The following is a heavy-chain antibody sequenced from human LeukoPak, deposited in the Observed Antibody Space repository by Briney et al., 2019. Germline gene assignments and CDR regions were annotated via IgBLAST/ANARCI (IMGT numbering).Heavy chain of an antibody. CDR2: IYYSGST. V-gene: IGHV4-59*01. CDR3: ARARYGDYDPYYFDY. Sequence: SETLSLTCTVSGGSISSYYWSWIRQPPGKGLEWIGYIYYSGSTNYNPSLKSRVTISVDTSKNQFSLKLSSVTAADTAVYCCARARYGDYDPYYFDYWGQGTLVTVSS. CDR1: GGSISSYY. J-gene: IGHJ4*02. D-gene: IGHD4-17*01.